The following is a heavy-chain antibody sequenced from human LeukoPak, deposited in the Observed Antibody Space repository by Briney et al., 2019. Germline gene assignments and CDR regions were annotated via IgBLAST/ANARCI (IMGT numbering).Heavy chain of an antibody. CDR1: GFTFSSHW. CDR2: IKEDGSRR. Sequence: GGSLRLSCAVSGFTFSSHWMTWVRQAPGKGLEWVANIKEDGSRRNYVDSVKGRFTISRDSSKNTLFLHMNTLRAEDTAIYYCAKDRTVGASYWYFDLWGRGTLVTVSS. V-gene: IGHV3-7*03. D-gene: IGHD1-26*01. J-gene: IGHJ2*01. CDR3: AKDRTVGASYWYFDL.